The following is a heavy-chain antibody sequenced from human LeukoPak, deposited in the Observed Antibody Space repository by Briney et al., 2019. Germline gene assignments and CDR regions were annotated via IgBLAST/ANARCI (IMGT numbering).Heavy chain of an antibody. Sequence: SETLSLTCAVYGGSFSGYYWSWIRQPPGKGLEWIGEINHSGSTNYNPPLKSRVTISVDTSKNQFSLKLSSVTAADTAVYYCARGDILTGYYTRGDYDYWGQGTLVTVSS. CDR1: GGSFSGYY. CDR2: INHSGST. D-gene: IGHD3-9*01. V-gene: IGHV4-34*01. J-gene: IGHJ4*02. CDR3: ARGDILTGYYTRGDYDY.